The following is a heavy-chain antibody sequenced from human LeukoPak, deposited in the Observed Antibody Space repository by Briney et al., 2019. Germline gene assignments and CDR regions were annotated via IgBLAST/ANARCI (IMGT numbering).Heavy chain of an antibody. D-gene: IGHD2-15*01. CDR1: GFTFSSYD. Sequence: GGSLRLSCAASGFTFSSYDMHWVRQATGKGLEWVSAIGTAGDTYYPGSVKGRFTISRDNSKNTLYLQMNSLRAEDTAVYYCAKDSAAAHWGQGTLVTVSS. CDR2: IGTAGDT. CDR3: AKDSAAAH. J-gene: IGHJ4*02. V-gene: IGHV3-13*01.